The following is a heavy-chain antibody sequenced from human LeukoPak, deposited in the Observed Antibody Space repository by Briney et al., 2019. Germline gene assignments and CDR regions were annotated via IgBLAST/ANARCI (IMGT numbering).Heavy chain of an antibody. J-gene: IGHJ4*02. Sequence: PGGSLRLSCAASGFSFSDYGMSWVRQAPGKGLEWVSISGGRGSGTFYADSVKGRFTISRDNSKNALFLQLNSLRVEDTALYYCARLTGNHFDYRGQGALVTVSS. D-gene: IGHD1-14*01. CDR2: SGGRGSGT. V-gene: IGHV3-23*01. CDR3: ARLTGNHFDY. CDR1: GFSFSDYG.